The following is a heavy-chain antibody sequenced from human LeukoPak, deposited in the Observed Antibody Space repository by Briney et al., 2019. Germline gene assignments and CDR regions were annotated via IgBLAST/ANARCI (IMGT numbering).Heavy chain of an antibody. Sequence: GGTLRLSCAASGFTFNTYGMSWVRQAPGKGLEWVSGISGSGGATYYADSVKGRSTISRDDPHNTLYLQMNSLRAEDTAVYYCARDGRSYGESYWGQGTLVTVSS. D-gene: IGHD1-26*01. J-gene: IGHJ4*02. V-gene: IGHV3-23*01. CDR1: GFTFNTYG. CDR2: ISGSGGAT. CDR3: ARDGRSYGESY.